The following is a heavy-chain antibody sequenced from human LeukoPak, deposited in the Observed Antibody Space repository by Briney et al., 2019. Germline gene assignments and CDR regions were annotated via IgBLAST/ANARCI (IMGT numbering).Heavy chain of an antibody. CDR1: GGSISSGGYY. Sequence: PSQTLSLTCTVSGGSISSGGYYWSWIRQHPGKGLEWIGYIYYSGSTYYNPSLKSRVPISVDTSKNQFSLKLSSVTAADTAVYYCAREYYYDSYTGYFDYWGQGTLVTVSS. D-gene: IGHD3-22*01. J-gene: IGHJ4*02. CDR2: IYYSGST. V-gene: IGHV4-31*03. CDR3: AREYYYDSYTGYFDY.